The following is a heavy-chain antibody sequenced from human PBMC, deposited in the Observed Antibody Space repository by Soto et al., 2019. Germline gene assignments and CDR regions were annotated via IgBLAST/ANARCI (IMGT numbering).Heavy chain of an antibody. Sequence: GGSLRLSCAASGFTFSSYWMHWVRQAPGKGLVWVSRINPDGSATNYADSVKGRFTISRDNAKNTLYLQMNSLRAEDTAVFYCARLTYYYDSSGYSPGYWGQGTLVTVSS. V-gene: IGHV3-74*01. CDR1: GFTFSSYW. CDR3: ARLTYYYDSSGYSPGY. J-gene: IGHJ4*02. CDR2: INPDGSAT. D-gene: IGHD3-22*01.